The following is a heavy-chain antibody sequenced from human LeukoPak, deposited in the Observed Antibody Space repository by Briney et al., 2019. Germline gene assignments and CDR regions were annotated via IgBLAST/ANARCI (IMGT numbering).Heavy chain of an antibody. D-gene: IGHD6-19*01. V-gene: IGHV3-13*04. Sequence: GSLRLSCAASGFTFSSYDMHWVRQATGKGLEWVSTIGAAGEMFYLGSVKGRFTISRDDAKNSMYLQMNSLRAGDTAVYYCVRRLRGWSSGFDYWGQGILVTVSS. J-gene: IGHJ4*02. CDR3: VRRLRGWSSGFDY. CDR1: GFTFSSYD. CDR2: IGAAGEM.